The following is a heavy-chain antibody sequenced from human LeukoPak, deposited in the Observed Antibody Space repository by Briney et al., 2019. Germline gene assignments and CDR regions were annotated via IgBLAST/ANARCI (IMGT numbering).Heavy chain of an antibody. V-gene: IGHV3-23*01. Sequence: GGSLRLSCAASGFTFSSYAVSWVRQAPGKGLEWVSAISGSGGSTYYADSVKGRFTISRDNSKNSLYLQMNSLRAEDTAVYYCAREAADIVVVVAATDNWFDPWGQGTLVTVSS. D-gene: IGHD2-15*01. J-gene: IGHJ5*02. CDR1: GFTFSSYA. CDR2: ISGSGGST. CDR3: AREAADIVVVVAATDNWFDP.